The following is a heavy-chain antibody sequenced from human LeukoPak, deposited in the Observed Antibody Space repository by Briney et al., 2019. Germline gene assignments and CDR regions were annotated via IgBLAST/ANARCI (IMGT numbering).Heavy chain of an antibody. Sequence: GGSLRLSCAASGFTFSSYSMNWVRRAPGKGLEWVSSISSSSSYIYYADSVKGRFTISRDNAKNSLYLQMNSLRAEDTAVYYCARRRSSGYTSFDYWGQGTLVTVSS. D-gene: IGHD3-22*01. CDR3: ARRRSSGYTSFDY. J-gene: IGHJ4*02. CDR2: ISSSSSYI. CDR1: GFTFSSYS. V-gene: IGHV3-21*01.